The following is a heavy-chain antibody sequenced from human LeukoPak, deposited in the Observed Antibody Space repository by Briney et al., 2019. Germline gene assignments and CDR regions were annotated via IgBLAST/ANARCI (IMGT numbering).Heavy chain of an antibody. CDR1: GYIFTGYH. CDR3: ARELGYCSSNSCSGRFDP. CDR2: INPDTGGT. Sequence: ASVKVSCKASGYIFTGYHMHWVRQAPGQGLEWMGWINPDTGGTNYAQKFQGRVTMTRDTSISTAYMKLRRLRSDDTAVYYCARELGYCSSNSCSGRFDPWGQGTLVTVSS. D-gene: IGHD2-2*01. J-gene: IGHJ5*02. V-gene: IGHV1-2*02.